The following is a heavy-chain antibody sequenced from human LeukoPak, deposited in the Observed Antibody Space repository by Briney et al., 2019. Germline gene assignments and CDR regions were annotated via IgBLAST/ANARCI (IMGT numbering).Heavy chain of an antibody. CDR1: GFTFSSYW. CDR3: ARDKPRGSYYGSIFDS. Sequence: GGSLRLSCEASGFTFSSYWMSWVRQAPGKGLEWVANIRDDGGEIYYVDSVKGRFTISRDNAKSSLFLQMDSLRAEDAAVYYCARDKPRGSYYGSIFDSWGQGTLVTVSS. V-gene: IGHV3-7*01. D-gene: IGHD1-26*01. J-gene: IGHJ4*02. CDR2: IRDDGGEI.